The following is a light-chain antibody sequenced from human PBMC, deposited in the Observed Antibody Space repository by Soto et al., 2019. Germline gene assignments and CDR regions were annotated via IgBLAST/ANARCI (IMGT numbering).Light chain of an antibody. V-gene: IGKV3-11*01. J-gene: IGKJ4*01. CDR3: QHRSGWPLT. CDR1: QSVSSH. CDR2: DAS. Sequence: DIVLTQSPATLSLSPGERATLSCRTSQSVSSHLARYQQKPGQAPRLLIYDASNRATGIPARFSGSGSGTDFTLTISSLEPEDFGVYYCQHRSGWPLTFGGGTKVDI.